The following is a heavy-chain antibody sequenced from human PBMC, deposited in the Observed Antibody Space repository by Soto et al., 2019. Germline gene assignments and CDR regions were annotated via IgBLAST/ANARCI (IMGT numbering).Heavy chain of an antibody. D-gene: IGHD6-19*01. CDR1: GFTFSSYA. Sequence: EVQLLESGGGLVQPGGSLRLSCAASGFTFSSYAMRWVRQAPGKGLEWVSAISGSGGSTYYADSVKGRFPISRDNSKNTLYLQMNSLRAEDTAVYYCARRGSGGYYDYWGQGTLVTVSS. V-gene: IGHV3-23*01. J-gene: IGHJ4*02. CDR2: ISGSGGST. CDR3: ARRGSGGYYDY.